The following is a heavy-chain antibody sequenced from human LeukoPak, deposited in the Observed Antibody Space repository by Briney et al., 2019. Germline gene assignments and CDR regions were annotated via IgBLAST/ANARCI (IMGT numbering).Heavy chain of an antibody. Sequence: GGSLRLSCAASGFTFSNYNMNWVRQAPGKGLEWVSYISSSNSVINYADSVRGRFSISRDNAKDSLYLQMTSLRAEDTAVYFCARKGGTYYYFDSWGQGTLVTVSS. V-gene: IGHV3-48*01. J-gene: IGHJ4*02. CDR2: ISSSNSVI. CDR1: GFTFSNYN. D-gene: IGHD1-26*01. CDR3: ARKGGTYYYFDS.